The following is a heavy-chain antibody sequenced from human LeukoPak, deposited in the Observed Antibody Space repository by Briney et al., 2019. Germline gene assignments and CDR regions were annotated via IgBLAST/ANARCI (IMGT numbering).Heavy chain of an antibody. CDR1: GFTFSSYA. Sequence: GGSLRLSCAVSGFTFSSYAMSWVRQAPGKGLGWVSTISGSGGTTYYADSVKGRFTISRDNSKNTLYVQMNSLRAEDTAVYYCAKSLVLRKSRGYWGQGTLVTVSS. V-gene: IGHV3-23*01. J-gene: IGHJ4*02. D-gene: IGHD3-16*02. CDR3: AKSLVLRKSRGY. CDR2: ISGSGGTT.